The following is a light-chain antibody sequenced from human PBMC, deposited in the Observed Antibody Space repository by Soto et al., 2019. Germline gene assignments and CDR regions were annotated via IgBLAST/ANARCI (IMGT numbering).Light chain of an antibody. CDR3: QQSYSTPYT. Sequence: DIQMTQSPSSLSASVGDRVTITCRASQSISSSLNWYQQKPGKAPKLLIYAASSLQSGVPSRFSGSGYGTDFTLTISSLQPEDFATYYCQQSYSTPYTFGQGTKLEIK. V-gene: IGKV1-39*01. CDR1: QSISSS. J-gene: IGKJ2*01. CDR2: AAS.